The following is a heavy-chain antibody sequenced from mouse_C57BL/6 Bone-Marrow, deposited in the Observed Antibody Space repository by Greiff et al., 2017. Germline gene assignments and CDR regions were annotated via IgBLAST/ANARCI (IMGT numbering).Heavy chain of an antibody. CDR1: GYTFTDYY. CDR3: ARREDYEGGAMDY. V-gene: IGHV1-19*01. Sequence: EVKLMESGPVLVKPGASVKMSCKASGYTFTDYYMNWVKQSHGKSLEWIGVINPYNGGTSYNQKFKGKATLTVDKSSSTAYMELNSLTSEDSAVYYCARREDYEGGAMDYWGQGTSVTVSS. J-gene: IGHJ4*01. D-gene: IGHD2-4*01. CDR2: INPYNGGT.